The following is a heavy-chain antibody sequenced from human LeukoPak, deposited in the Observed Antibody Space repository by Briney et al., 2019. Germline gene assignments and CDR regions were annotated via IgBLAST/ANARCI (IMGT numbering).Heavy chain of an antibody. Sequence: PSETLSLTCTVSGGSISSYYWSWIRQPAGKGLEWIGRIYTSGSTNYNPSLKSRVTMSVDTSKNQSSLKLSSVTAADTAVYYCARDYGSGSYVNWFDPWGQGTLVTVSS. V-gene: IGHV4-4*07. CDR1: GGSISSYY. CDR2: IYTSGST. D-gene: IGHD3-10*01. J-gene: IGHJ5*02. CDR3: ARDYGSGSYVNWFDP.